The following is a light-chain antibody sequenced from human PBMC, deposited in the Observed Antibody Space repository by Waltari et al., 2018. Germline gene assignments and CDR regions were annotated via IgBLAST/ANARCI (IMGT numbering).Light chain of an antibody. CDR2: DAS. V-gene: IGKV1-5*01. CDR1: QSISSW. Sequence: DIQMTQSPSTLSASLGDRVTITFRASQSISSWLAWYQQRPGKAPKLLIYDASTLESGVPSRFSGSGSGTEFTLTISSLQPDDLATYYCQQYNTYLTFGQGTKLEIK. CDR3: QQYNTYLT. J-gene: IGKJ2*01.